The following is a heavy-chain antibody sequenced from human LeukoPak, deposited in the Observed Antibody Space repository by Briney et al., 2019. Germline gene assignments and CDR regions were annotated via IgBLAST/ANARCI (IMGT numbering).Heavy chain of an antibody. J-gene: IGHJ4*02. CDR2: INPNSGGT. V-gene: IGHV1-2*02. D-gene: IGHD5-18*01. CDR3: ARSWGLQLWSQRWLGY. Sequence: ASVKVSCKASGYTFTGYYMHWVRQAPGQGLEWMGWINPNSGGTNYAQKFQGRVTMTRDTSISTAYMELSRLRSDDTAVYYCARSWGLQLWSQRWLGYWGQGTLVTVSP. CDR1: GYTFTGYY.